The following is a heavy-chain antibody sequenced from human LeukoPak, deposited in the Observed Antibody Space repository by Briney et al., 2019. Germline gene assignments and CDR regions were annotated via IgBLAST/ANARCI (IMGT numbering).Heavy chain of an antibody. CDR3: ARDGLESHELHLNWFDP. V-gene: IGHV1-46*01. CDR2: INPSGGST. CDR1: GYTFTSYY. Sequence: EASVKVSCKASGYTFTSYYMHWVRQAPGQGLEWMGIINPSGGSTSYAQKFQGRVTTTRDTSTSTVYMELSSLRSEDTAVYYCARDGLESHELHLNWFDPWGQGTLVTVSS. D-gene: IGHD5-24*01. J-gene: IGHJ5*02.